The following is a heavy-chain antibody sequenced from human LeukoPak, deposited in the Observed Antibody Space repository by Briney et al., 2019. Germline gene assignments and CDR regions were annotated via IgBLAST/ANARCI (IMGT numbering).Heavy chain of an antibody. J-gene: IGHJ4*02. D-gene: IGHD3-3*01. CDR2: IKQDGSEK. CDR3: ARAAPDYDFWSGYSTYFDY. CDR1: GFTFSSYW. Sequence: GGSLRLSCAASGFTFSSYWMSWVRQAPGKWLEWVANIKQDGSEKYYVDSVKGRFTISRDNAKNSLYLQMNSLRAEDTAVYYCARAAPDYDFWSGYSTYFDYWGQGTLVTVSS. V-gene: IGHV3-7*01.